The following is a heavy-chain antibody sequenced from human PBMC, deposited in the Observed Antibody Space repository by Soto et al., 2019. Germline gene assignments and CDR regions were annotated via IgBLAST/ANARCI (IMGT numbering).Heavy chain of an antibody. CDR1: GFTFTSSA. D-gene: IGHD4-17*01. J-gene: IGHJ5*02. CDR3: AAVILGDYGWFDP. Sequence: ASVKVSCKASGFTFTSSAMQWVRQARGQRLEWIGWIVVGSGNTNYAQKFQERVTITRDMSTSTAYMELSSLRSEDTAVYYCAAVILGDYGWFDPWGQGTLVTVSS. CDR2: IVVGSGNT. V-gene: IGHV1-58*02.